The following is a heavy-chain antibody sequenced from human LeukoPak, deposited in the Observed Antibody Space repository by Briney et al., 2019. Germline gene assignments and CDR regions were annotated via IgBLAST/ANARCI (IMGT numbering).Heavy chain of an antibody. CDR2: ISSTSTDI. Sequence: GGSLRLSCTASGFTFSNHGMNWVRQAPGKGLEWISYISSTSTDIYYVDSVKGRFTISRDNAKNSLYLQMNSLRAEDTAVYYCARDLMGIAYRGAFYYWGQGTLVTVSS. CDR1: GFTFSNHG. V-gene: IGHV3-21*05. D-gene: IGHD6-13*01. CDR3: ARDLMGIAYRGAFYY. J-gene: IGHJ4*02.